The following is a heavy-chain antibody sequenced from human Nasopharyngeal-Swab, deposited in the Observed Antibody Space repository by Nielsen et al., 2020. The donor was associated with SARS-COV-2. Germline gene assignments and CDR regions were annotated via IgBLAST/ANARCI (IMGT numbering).Heavy chain of an antibody. J-gene: IGHJ4*02. Sequence: GGSLRLSCAIYGGSFSGYYWGWIRLAPGKGLEWVGRIKSKTAGETTDYAAPVKGRFIISRDDSKDTVYLQMNSLKTEDTAIYYCTTDLHDFGDLDYWGQGTLLTVSS. V-gene: IGHV3-15*01. CDR1: GGSFSGYY. CDR3: TTDLHDFGDLDY. CDR2: IKSKTAGETT. D-gene: IGHD4-17*01.